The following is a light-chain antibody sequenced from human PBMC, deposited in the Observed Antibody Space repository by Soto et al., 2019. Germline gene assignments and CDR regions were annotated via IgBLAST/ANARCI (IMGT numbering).Light chain of an antibody. V-gene: IGLV1-44*01. CDR2: SNN. CDR1: SSNIESNT. J-gene: IGLJ1*01. CDR3: AAWDDSLNGHV. Sequence: QSVLTQPPSASGTPGQRVTISCSGSSSNIESNTVNWYQQLPGTAPKLLIYSNNQRPSGVPDRFSGSKSGTSASLAISGLQSVDEADYYCAAWDDSLNGHVFGTGTKVTVL.